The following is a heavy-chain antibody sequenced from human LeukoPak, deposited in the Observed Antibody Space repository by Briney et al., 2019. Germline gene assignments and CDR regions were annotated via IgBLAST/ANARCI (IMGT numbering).Heavy chain of an antibody. CDR1: GYTLTELS. CDR3: ATDSDCRITIFDVATD. D-gene: IGHD3-3*01. Sequence: ASVKVSCKVSGYTLTELSMHWVRQAPGKGLEWMGGFDPEDGETNYAQKFLGRVTMTEDKSTDTAYMKLSSLRSEDTAVYYCATDSDCRITIFDVATDWGKGTLVTVSS. V-gene: IGHV1-24*01. CDR2: FDPEDGET. J-gene: IGHJ4*02.